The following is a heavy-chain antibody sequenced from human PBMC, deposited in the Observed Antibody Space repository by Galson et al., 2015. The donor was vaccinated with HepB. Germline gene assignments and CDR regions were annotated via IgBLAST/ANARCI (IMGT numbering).Heavy chain of an antibody. V-gene: IGHV3-53*01. Sequence: SLRLSCAASGFTVSSNYMSWVRQAPGKGLEWVSVIHSGGSTYYADSVKGRFTISRDNSKNTLYLQMNSLRAEDTAVYYCARGFSRFGEDYWGQGTLVTVSS. CDR2: IHSGGST. CDR3: ARGFSRFGEDY. J-gene: IGHJ4*02. D-gene: IGHD3-10*01. CDR1: GFTVSSNY.